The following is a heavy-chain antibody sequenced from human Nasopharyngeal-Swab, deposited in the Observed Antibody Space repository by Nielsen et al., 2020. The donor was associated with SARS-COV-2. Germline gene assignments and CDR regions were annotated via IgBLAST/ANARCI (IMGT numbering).Heavy chain of an antibody. Sequence: WIRQPPGKGLEWVANIKKDGSEKYYVDSVKGRFTISRDNSKNTLYLQMNSLRAEDTAVYYCARGTCDSSGWRPGMDVWGQGTTVTVSS. D-gene: IGHD6-19*01. V-gene: IGHV3-7*01. CDR2: IKKDGSEK. J-gene: IGHJ6*02. CDR3: ARGTCDSSGWRPGMDV.